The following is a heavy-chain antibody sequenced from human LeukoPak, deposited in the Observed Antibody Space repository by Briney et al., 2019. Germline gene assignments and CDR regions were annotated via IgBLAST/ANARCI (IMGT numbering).Heavy chain of an antibody. Sequence: GASVKVCCKASGYTFTSYGISWVRQAPGQGLEWMGWISAYNGNTNYAQKLQGRVTMTTDTSTSTAYMELRSLRSDDTAVYYCARDISSWYSGRNDAFDIWGQGTMVTVSS. CDR3: ARDISSWYSGRNDAFDI. J-gene: IGHJ3*02. D-gene: IGHD6-13*01. V-gene: IGHV1-18*01. CDR2: ISAYNGNT. CDR1: GYTFTSYG.